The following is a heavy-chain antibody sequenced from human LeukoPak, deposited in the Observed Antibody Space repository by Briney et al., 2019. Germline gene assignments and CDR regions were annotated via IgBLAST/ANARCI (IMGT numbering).Heavy chain of an antibody. CDR1: GGSISSGDYY. CDR3: ASSVVAVRFDY. D-gene: IGHD2-15*01. V-gene: IGHV4-30-4*01. Sequence: PQTLSLTCTVSGGSISSGDYYWRWIRQPPGRGLEWIGYIYYSGSTYDNPALKSRVTISVDTSKNQFSLKLSSVTAADTAVYYCASSVVAVRFDYWGQGTLVTVSS. CDR2: IYYSGST. J-gene: IGHJ4*02.